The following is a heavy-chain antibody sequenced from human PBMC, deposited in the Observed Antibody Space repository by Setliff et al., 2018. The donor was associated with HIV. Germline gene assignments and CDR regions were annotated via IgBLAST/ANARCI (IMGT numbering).Heavy chain of an antibody. V-gene: IGHV5-51*01. CDR2: IYLSDSDT. CDR1: GYTFPHAW. D-gene: IGHD6-6*01. Sequence: GESLKISCKGSGYTFPHAWIGWVRQMPGKGLEWMGIIYLSDSDTRYSRSFQGQVTISVDQSITTACLQWSSLKASDTAMYYCATSPGTYSDSSASYFDYWGQGTLVTVSS. J-gene: IGHJ4*02. CDR3: ATSPGTYSDSSASYFDY.